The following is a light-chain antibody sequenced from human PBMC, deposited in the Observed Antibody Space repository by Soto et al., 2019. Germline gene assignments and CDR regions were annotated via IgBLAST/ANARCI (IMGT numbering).Light chain of an antibody. J-gene: IGLJ2*01. V-gene: IGLV8-61*01. CDR2: STT. CDR3: VLHTGSSISV. Sequence: QTVVTQERSFSVSPGGTVTLTCGLNSGSVSTSDYPSWYQQTPGQAPRTLIYSTTTRSSGVPDRFSGSILGNKAALTITGAQADDEADYYCVLHTGSSISVFGGGTKLTVL. CDR1: SGSVSTSDY.